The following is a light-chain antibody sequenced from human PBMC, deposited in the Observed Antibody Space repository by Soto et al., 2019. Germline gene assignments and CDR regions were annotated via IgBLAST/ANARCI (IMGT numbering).Light chain of an antibody. V-gene: IGKV3-20*01. CDR3: HHYGSSRT. CDR2: GAS. CDR1: QSVSSSY. Sequence: EIVLTQSPGTLSLSPGERATLSCRASQSVSSSYLAWYQQKPGQAPRLLIYGASSRATGIPDTFSGSGSGTDFTLTISRLEPEDFAVYYCHHYGSSRTFGQGTKVEIK. J-gene: IGKJ1*01.